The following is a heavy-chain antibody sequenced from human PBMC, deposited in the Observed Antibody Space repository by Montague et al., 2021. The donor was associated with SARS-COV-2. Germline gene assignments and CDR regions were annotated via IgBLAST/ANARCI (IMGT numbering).Heavy chain of an antibody. CDR2: IYSGGST. CDR3: ARHDYGDYKADY. Sequence: SLRLSCAASGFTVSSNYMSWVRQVPGKGLEWVSVIYSGGSTYYADSVKGRFTISRDNSKNTLYLQMNSLRAEDTAVYYCARHDYGDYKADYWGQGTLVTVSS. CDR1: GFTVSSNY. V-gene: IGHV3-66*02. D-gene: IGHD4-17*01. J-gene: IGHJ4*02.